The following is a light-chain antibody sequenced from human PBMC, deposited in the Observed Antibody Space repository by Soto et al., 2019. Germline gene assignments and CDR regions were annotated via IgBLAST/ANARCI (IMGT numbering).Light chain of an antibody. V-gene: IGLV2-14*01. J-gene: IGLJ2*01. Sequence: QSALTQPASVSGSPGQSITISCTGTSSDVGSYNYVSWYQQHPGKAPKLVIYDVSNRPSGVSNRFSGSKSGNTASLTISGLQAEDEADYYCSSYTGSSTVVFGGGTKVTVL. CDR3: SSYTGSSTVV. CDR2: DVS. CDR1: SSDVGSYNY.